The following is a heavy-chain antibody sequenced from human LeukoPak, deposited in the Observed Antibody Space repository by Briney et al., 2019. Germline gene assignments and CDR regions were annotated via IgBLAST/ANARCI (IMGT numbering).Heavy chain of an antibody. J-gene: IGHJ4*02. V-gene: IGHV3-69-1*01. Sequence: GASLRLSCAASGFTFTNAWMHWVRQAPGKGLEWVSSISSISYIYYADSVKGRFTISRDTAKNSLYLQMNSLRAEDTAVYYCARDQYGDYALDYWGQGTLVTVSS. CDR2: ISSISYI. D-gene: IGHD4-17*01. CDR3: ARDQYGDYALDY. CDR1: GFTFTNAW.